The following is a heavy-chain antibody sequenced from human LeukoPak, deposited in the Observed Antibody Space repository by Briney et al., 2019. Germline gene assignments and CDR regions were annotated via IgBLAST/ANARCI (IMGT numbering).Heavy chain of an antibody. V-gene: IGHV3-23*01. J-gene: IGHJ3*02. CDR1: GFTFSSYA. CDR2: ISGSGGST. D-gene: IGHD3-10*01. CDR3: AKFYGSGSPWGDAFDI. Sequence: GGSLRLSCAASGFTFSSYAMSWVRQAPGKGLEWVSAISGSGGSTYYADSVKGRFTISRDNSKNTLYLQMNSLRAEDTAVYYCAKFYGSGSPWGDAFDIWGQGTMVTVSS.